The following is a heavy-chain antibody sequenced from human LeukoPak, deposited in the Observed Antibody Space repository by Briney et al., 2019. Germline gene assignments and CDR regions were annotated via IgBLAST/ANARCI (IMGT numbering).Heavy chain of an antibody. Sequence: SGGSLRLSCAASGFTFSSYGMPWVRQAPGKGLEWVAVISYDGSNRYYADSVKGRFTISRDNSKNTLYLQMNSLRAEDTAVYYCAKDGGGDSSGYFLNLYFDYWGQGTLVTVSS. V-gene: IGHV3-30*18. CDR2: ISYDGSNR. J-gene: IGHJ4*02. CDR3: AKDGGGDSSGYFLNLYFDY. D-gene: IGHD3-22*01. CDR1: GFTFSSYG.